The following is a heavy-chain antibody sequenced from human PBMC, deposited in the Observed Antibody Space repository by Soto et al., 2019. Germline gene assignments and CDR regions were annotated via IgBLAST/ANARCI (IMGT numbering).Heavy chain of an antibody. V-gene: IGHV3-23*01. CDR2: ISAGAGST. Sequence: PGGSLILSCVASGFTFSSYSMSWIRQAPGKGLEWVSAISAGAGSTSYADSAKGRFTISRDNLKNTLYLQMSILRAEDTAFYYCAKDISSDWTKNWFDPWGQGTLVTVSS. CDR3: AKDISSDWTKNWFDP. CDR1: GFTFSSYS. D-gene: IGHD2-21*02. J-gene: IGHJ5*02.